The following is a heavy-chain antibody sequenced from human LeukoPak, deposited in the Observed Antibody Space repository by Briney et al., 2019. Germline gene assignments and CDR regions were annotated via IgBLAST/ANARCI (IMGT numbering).Heavy chain of an antibody. D-gene: IGHD3-3*01. CDR2: IYYSGST. CDR3: ARELYDPSNWFDP. J-gene: IGHJ5*02. V-gene: IGHV4-30-4*01. CDR1: GGSISSGDYY. Sequence: SETLSLTCTVSGGSISSGDYYWSWIRQPPGKGLEWIGYIYYSGSTYYNPSLKSRVTISVDTSKNQFSLKLSSVTAADTAVYYCARELYDPSNWFDPWGQGTLVTVSS.